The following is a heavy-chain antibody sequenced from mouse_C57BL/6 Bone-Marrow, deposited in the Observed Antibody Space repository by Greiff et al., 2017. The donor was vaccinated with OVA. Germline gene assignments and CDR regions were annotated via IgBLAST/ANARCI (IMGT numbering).Heavy chain of an antibody. V-gene: IGHV1-55*01. CDR2: IYPGSGST. J-gene: IGHJ2*01. CDR3: ARETNSYFDD. CDR1: GYTFTSYW. D-gene: IGHD4-1*01. Sequence: QVQLQQPGAELVKPGASVKMSCKASGYTFTSYWITWVKQRPGQGLEWIGDIYPGSGSTNYNEKFKSKATLTVDTSSSPAYMQLSSLTSEDSAVYYCARETNSYFDDWGKGTTLTVSS.